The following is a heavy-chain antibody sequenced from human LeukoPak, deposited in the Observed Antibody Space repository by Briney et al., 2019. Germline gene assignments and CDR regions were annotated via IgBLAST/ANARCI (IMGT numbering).Heavy chain of an antibody. CDR3: AKAGGDGYNYFDY. CDR1: GFTFSSYA. V-gene: IGHV3-23*01. D-gene: IGHD5-24*01. Sequence: PGGSLRLSCAASGFTFSSYAMSWVRQAPGKGLEWVSAISGSGGSTYYADSVKGRFTISRDNSKNTLYLQMSSLRAEDTAVYYCAKAGGDGYNYFDYWGQGTLVTVSS. J-gene: IGHJ4*02. CDR2: ISGSGGST.